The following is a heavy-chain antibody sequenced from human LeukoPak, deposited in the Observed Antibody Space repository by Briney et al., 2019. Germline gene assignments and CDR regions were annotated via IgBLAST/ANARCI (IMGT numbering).Heavy chain of an antibody. CDR1: GFTFSSYS. Sequence: GGSLRLSCAASGFTFSSYSMNWVRQAPGKGLEWVSSISSSSSYIYYADSVKGRFTISRDNAKNSLYLQMNSLRAEDTAVYYCAREGGNGDYFYYMDVRGKGTTVTVSS. CDR3: AREGGNGDYFYYMDV. J-gene: IGHJ6*03. V-gene: IGHV3-21*01. D-gene: IGHD4-23*01. CDR2: ISSSSSYI.